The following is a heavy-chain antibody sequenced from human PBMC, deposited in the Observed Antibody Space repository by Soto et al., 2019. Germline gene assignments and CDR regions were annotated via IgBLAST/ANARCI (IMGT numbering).Heavy chain of an antibody. Sequence: ASVKVSCKDSGYSFTSYGSSWVRQAPGQGLEWMGWISAYNGNTNYAQKLQGRVTMTTDTSTSTAYMELRSLRSDDTAVYYCARDLLEPRNYDFWSGYYHGWFDPWGQGTLVTVSS. CDR3: ARDLLEPRNYDFWSGYYHGWFDP. V-gene: IGHV1-18*01. D-gene: IGHD3-3*01. CDR2: ISAYNGNT. J-gene: IGHJ5*02. CDR1: GYSFTSYG.